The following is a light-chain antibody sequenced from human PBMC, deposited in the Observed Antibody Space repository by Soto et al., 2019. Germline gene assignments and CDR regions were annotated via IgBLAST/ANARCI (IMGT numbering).Light chain of an antibody. V-gene: IGKV1-5*01. CDR2: DAS. J-gene: IGKJ1*01. CDR3: QQYDTYPWT. Sequence: DIQMTQSPTTLSASVGDRVIITCRASQRMSAWLAWYRQKPGKAPTLLIYDASSLENGVPSRFSGSGSGTEFTLTISSLQPDDFATYYCQQYDTYPWTFGQGTKVEIK. CDR1: QRMSAW.